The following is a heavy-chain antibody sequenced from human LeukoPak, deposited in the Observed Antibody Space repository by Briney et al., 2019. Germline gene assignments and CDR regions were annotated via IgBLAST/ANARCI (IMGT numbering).Heavy chain of an antibody. D-gene: IGHD6-19*01. J-gene: IGHJ5*02. Sequence: GASVKVSCKASGYTFTSYAMHWVRQAPGQRLEWMGWINAGNGNTKYSQKFQGRVTITRDTSASTAYMELSSLRSEDTAVYYCARGVAVAGTKDWFDLWGQGTLVTVSS. V-gene: IGHV1-3*01. CDR1: GYTFTSYA. CDR3: ARGVAVAGTKDWFDL. CDR2: INAGNGNT.